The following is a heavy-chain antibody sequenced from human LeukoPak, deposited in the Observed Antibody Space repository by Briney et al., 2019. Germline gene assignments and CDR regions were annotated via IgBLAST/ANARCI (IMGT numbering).Heavy chain of an antibody. CDR2: MNPNSGNT. CDR3: ARVYSLRVRGVMFY. J-gene: IGHJ4*02. CDR1: GYTFTSYD. D-gene: IGHD3-10*01. V-gene: IGHV1-8*03. Sequence: AASVKVSXKASGYTFTSYDINWVRQATGQGLEWMGWMNPNSGNTGYAQKFQGRVTITRNTSISTAYMELSSLRSEDTAVYYCARVYSLRVRGVMFYWGQGTLVTVSS.